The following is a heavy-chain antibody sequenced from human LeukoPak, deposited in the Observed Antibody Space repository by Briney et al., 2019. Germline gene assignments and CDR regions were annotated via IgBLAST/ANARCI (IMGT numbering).Heavy chain of an antibody. V-gene: IGHV3-48*02. D-gene: IGHD4-17*01. J-gene: IGHJ1*01. CDR3: ARGTTVTTLAAEYFQH. CDR2: ISSSSSTI. CDR1: GFTFSSYS. Sequence: GGSLRLSCAASGFTFSSYSMTWVRQAPGKGLERVSYISSSSSTIYYADSVKGRFTISRDNAKNSLYLQMNSLRDEDTAVYYCARGTTVTTLAAEYFQHWGQGTLVTVSS.